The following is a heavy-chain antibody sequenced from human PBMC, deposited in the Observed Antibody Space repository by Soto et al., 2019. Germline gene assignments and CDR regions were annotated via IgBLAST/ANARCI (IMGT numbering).Heavy chain of an antibody. CDR3: ARADYYGDPGSY. J-gene: IGHJ4*02. CDR2: IKEDGSEK. Sequence: GGSLRLSCAASGFTFSTSWMSWVRQAPGKGLEWVANIKEDGSEKYYVDSVKGRFTISRDHAKNSLYLQMNSLGADDTAVYYCARADYYGDPGSYWGQXTLVTVPQ. V-gene: IGHV3-7*01. D-gene: IGHD3-10*01. CDR1: GFTFSTSW.